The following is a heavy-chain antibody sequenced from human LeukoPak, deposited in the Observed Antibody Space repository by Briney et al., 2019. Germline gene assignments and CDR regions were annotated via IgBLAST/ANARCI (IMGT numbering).Heavy chain of an antibody. CDR3: ARGPLILGDYYFDS. CDR2: LVPMFGIA. D-gene: IGHD1-26*01. CDR1: GGTFSNYA. Sequence: SVKVSCKASGGTFSNYALSWVRQAPGQGLEWMGRLVPMFGIAKYAQMFQGRVTITADKSTTTAYMELSSLRSADTALYFCARGPLILGDYYFDSWGQGTLVTVSS. V-gene: IGHV1-69*10. J-gene: IGHJ4*02.